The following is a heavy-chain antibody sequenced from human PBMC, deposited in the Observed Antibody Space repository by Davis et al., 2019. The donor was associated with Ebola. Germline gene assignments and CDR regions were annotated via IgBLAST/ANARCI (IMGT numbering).Heavy chain of an antibody. V-gene: IGHV4-34*01. D-gene: IGHD1-26*01. J-gene: IGHJ4*02. CDR2: INHSGST. Sequence: SETLSLTCAVYGGSFSGYYWSWIRQPPGKGLEWIGEINHSGSTNYNPSLKSRVTISVDTSKNQFSLKLSSVTAEDTAVYYCATLPGYYWGQGTLVTVSS. CDR1: GGSFSGYY. CDR3: ATLPGYY.